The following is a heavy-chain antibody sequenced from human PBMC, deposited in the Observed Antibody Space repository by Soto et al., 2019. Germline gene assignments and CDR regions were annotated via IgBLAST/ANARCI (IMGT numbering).Heavy chain of an antibody. CDR3: ARLLYGSGSWFDP. Sequence: SETLSLTCTVSGGSISSYYWSWIRQPPGKGLEWIGYIYYSGSTNYNPSLKSRVTISVDTSKRQFSLKLSSVTAADTAVYYCARLLYGSGSWFDPWGQGTLVTVSS. CDR1: GGSISSYY. CDR2: IYYSGST. J-gene: IGHJ5*02. D-gene: IGHD3-10*01. V-gene: IGHV4-59*08.